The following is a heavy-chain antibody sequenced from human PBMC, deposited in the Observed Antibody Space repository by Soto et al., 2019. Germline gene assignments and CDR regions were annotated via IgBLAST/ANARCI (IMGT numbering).Heavy chain of an antibody. J-gene: IGHJ6*02. D-gene: IGHD3-22*01. CDR2: IYYSGST. CDR3: AREGSSGYYGYYGMDV. V-gene: IGHV4-59*01. CDR1: GGSISSYY. Sequence: SETLSLTCTVSGGSISSYYWSWIRQPPGKGLEWIGYIYYSGSTNYNPSLKSRVTISVDTSKNQFSLKPSSVTAADTAVYYCAREGSSGYYGYYGMDVWGQGTTVTVSS.